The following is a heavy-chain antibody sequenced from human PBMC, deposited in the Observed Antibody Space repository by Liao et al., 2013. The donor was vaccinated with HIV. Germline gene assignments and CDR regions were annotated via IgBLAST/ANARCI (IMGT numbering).Heavy chain of an antibody. CDR2: IYTSGNT. CDR3: ARDRRNYYDTSGFFPFDY. CDR1: GGSIISGGYS. Sequence: QLQLQESGSGLVKPSQTLSLTYVVSGGSIISGGYSWSWIRQPPGKGLEWVGRIYTSGNTNYNPSLKSRVTMSLDTSKNHFSLRLSSVTTADTAVYFCARDRRNYYDTSGFFPFDYWGQGTLVTVSS. D-gene: IGHD3-22*01. V-gene: IGHV4-30-2*01. J-gene: IGHJ4*02.